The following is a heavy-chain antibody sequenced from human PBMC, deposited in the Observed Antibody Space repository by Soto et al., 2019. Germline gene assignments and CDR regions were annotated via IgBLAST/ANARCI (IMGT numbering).Heavy chain of an antibody. J-gene: IGHJ3*02. CDR3: ARYIVVVPAAIRSDAFDI. CDR2: INHSGST. D-gene: IGHD2-2*02. Sequence: SETLSLTCAVYGGSFSGYYWSWIHQPPGKGLEWIGEINHSGSTNYNPSLKSRVTISVDTSKNQFSLKLSSVTAADTAVYYCARYIVVVPAAIRSDAFDIWGQGTMVTVSS. V-gene: IGHV4-34*01. CDR1: GGSFSGYY.